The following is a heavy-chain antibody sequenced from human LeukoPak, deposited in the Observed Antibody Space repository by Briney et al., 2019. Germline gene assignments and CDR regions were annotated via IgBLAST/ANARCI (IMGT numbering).Heavy chain of an antibody. V-gene: IGHV1-46*01. CDR1: GYTFTSYY. CDR2: INPSGGST. D-gene: IGHD4-23*01. Sequence: ASVKVSCKASGYTFTSYYMHWVRQAPGQGLEWMGIINPSGGSTSYAQKFQGRVTMTRDTPTSTVYMELSSLRSDDTAVYYCAGDNSIVDRGWWFDPWGQGTLVTVSS. CDR3: AGDNSIVDRGWWFDP. J-gene: IGHJ5*02.